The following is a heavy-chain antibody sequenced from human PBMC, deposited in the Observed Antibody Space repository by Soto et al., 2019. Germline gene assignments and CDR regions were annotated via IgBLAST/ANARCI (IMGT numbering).Heavy chain of an antibody. CDR1: GYTLTELS. Sequence: DSVKVSCKVSGYTLTELSMHWVRQAPGKGLEWMGGFDPEDGETIYAQKFQGRVTMTEDTSTDTAYMELSSLRSEDTAVYYCATAQSYDSSGYWAGAFDIWGQGTMVSV. J-gene: IGHJ3*02. D-gene: IGHD3-22*01. CDR2: FDPEDGET. V-gene: IGHV1-24*01. CDR3: ATAQSYDSSGYWAGAFDI.